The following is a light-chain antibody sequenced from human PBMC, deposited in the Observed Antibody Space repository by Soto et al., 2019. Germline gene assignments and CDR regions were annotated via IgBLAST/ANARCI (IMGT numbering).Light chain of an antibody. V-gene: IGKV3-20*01. J-gene: IGKJ1*01. CDR2: RTS. Sequence: EIVLPQSPGTLSLSPGERATLSCRASQSVSSSDLAWYQQKPGQAPRLLIYRTSNRATGIPDRFSGSGSGTDFTLTISRLEPEEFAVYWWQQYDSTPRTFGQGTKVEIK. CDR1: QSVSSSD. CDR3: QQYDSTPRT.